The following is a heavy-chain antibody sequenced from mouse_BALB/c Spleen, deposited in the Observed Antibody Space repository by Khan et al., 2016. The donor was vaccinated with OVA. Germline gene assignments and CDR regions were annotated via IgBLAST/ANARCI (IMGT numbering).Heavy chain of an antibody. D-gene: IGHD2-1*01. V-gene: IGHV5-9*03. J-gene: IGHJ3*01. CDR1: GFTFSSFS. CDR3: ARSNYGTVAY. CDR2: ISSGGDNT. Sequence: EVELVESGGGLVKPGGSLKLSCAASGFTFSSFSMSWVRQTPEKRLEWVATISSGGDNTYYPASVKGRFTISRDTAKHNLYLQMSSLRSEDTALYYCARSNYGTVAYWGQGTLVTVSA.